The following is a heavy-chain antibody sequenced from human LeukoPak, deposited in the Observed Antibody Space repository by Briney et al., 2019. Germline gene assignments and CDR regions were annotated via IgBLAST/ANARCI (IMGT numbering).Heavy chain of an antibody. CDR1: GVSVSVYY. CDR3: ARNRCGRGQARCYNH. CDR2: VSLGGYT. V-gene: IGHV4-34*01. Sequence: PSETLSLTCAVSGVSVSVYYWSWIRESPEKGLEWIGEVSLGGYTTHNPSPRSRVIISEDTSAKQLSLNVTSVTAAATALNYCARNRCGRGQARCYNHWAQRSLVTVSS. J-gene: IGHJ5*02. D-gene: IGHD2-21*01.